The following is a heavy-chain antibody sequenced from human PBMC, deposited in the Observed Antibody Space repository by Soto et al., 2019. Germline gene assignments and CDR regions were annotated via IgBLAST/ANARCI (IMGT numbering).Heavy chain of an antibody. CDR1: GFTFSSHG. J-gene: IGHJ6*02. CDR2: ISYDGSNK. Sequence: QVQLVESGGGVVQPGRSLRLSCAASGFTFSSHGMHWVRQAPGKGLEWVAVISYDGSNKYYADSVKGRFTISRDNSKNTLYLQMNSLRAEDTAVYYCAKDQKLVWVESPYYYGMDVWGQGTTVTVSS. CDR3: AKDQKLVWVESPYYYGMDV. V-gene: IGHV3-30*18. D-gene: IGHD6-6*01.